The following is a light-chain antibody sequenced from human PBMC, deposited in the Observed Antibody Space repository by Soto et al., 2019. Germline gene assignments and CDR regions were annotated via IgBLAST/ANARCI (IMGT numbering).Light chain of an antibody. CDR1: QRISTW. CDR3: QQYSHLIT. Sequence: DIQMTQSPSTLSASVGDGVTITCRASQRISTWLAWYQQKLGKAPKLLIYDASNLETGVPSRFSGSGSGTDFTFTISSLQPEDIATYYCQQYSHLITLGQGTRLEIK. J-gene: IGKJ5*01. V-gene: IGKV1-5*01. CDR2: DAS.